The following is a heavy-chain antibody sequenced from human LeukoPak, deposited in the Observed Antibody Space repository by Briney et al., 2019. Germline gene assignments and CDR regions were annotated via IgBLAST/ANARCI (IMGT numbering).Heavy chain of an antibody. CDR3: AREPHDSGAVPGI. J-gene: IGHJ3*02. CDR2: IYYSGST. Sequence: PSETLSLTCTVSGGSISSYYWSCIRQPPGKGLEWIGYIYYSGSTSYNPSLKGRVTISIDTSKNQFSLRLKSVTAADTALYYCAREPHDSGAVPGIWGQGTMVTVSS. V-gene: IGHV4-59*01. CDR1: GGSISSYY. D-gene: IGHD4-17*01.